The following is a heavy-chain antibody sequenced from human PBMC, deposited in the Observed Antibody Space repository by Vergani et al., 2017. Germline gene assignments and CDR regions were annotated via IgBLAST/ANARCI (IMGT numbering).Heavy chain of an antibody. V-gene: IGHV4-59*11. D-gene: IGHD6-19*01. J-gene: IGHJ5*02. Sequence: QVQLQESGPGLVKSSETLSLTCSVSFDSIRNLSCNWIRQPPGKGLEWIGSIHYSENTNYNPSLKTRVTISVDTSKNQFSLTLTSVTAADTVVYYCASDTHSGQRADRWGQGSLVTVTS. CDR1: FDSIRNLS. CDR3: ASDTHSGQRADR. CDR2: IHYSENT.